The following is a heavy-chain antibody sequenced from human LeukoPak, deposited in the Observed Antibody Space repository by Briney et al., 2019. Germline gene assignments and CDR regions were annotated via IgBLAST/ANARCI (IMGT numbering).Heavy chain of an antibody. CDR1: GGSISSYY. Sequence: PSETLSLICTVSGGSISSYYWSWIRQPPGKGLEWIGYIYYSGSTNYNPSLKSRVTISVDTSKNQFSLKLSSVTAADTAVYYCARSGYSYGRIDYWGQGTLVTVSS. CDR3: ARSGYSYGRIDY. J-gene: IGHJ4*02. D-gene: IGHD5-18*01. CDR2: IYYSGST. V-gene: IGHV4-59*08.